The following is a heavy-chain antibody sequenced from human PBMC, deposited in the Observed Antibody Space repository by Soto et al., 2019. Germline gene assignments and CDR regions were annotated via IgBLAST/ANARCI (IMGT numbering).Heavy chain of an antibody. CDR1: GCTFTNYG. CDR2: ISGYNGNT. CDR3: ARIADFIITICSAPSSFPFRCYYYFHSLYV. Sequence: GASVKVSCKASGCTFTNYGISWVRQAPGHGLEWMGWISGYNGNTHLAQKLQGRVTMTTDTPTNTAFMELRSLRSDDTAVYYCARIADFIITICSAPSSFPFRCYYYFHSLYVWG. D-gene: IGHD2-2*01. V-gene: IGHV1-18*01. J-gene: IGHJ6*01.